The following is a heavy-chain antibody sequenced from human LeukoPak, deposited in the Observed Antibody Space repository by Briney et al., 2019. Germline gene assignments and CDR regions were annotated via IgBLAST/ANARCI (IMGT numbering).Heavy chain of an antibody. Sequence: GGSLRLSCAASGFTFSSYAMSWVRQAPGKGLEWVSAISGSGGSTYYADSVKGRFTISRDNSKNTLYLQMNSLRAEDTAVYYCAKDPGESLWFGEFYYFDYWGQGTLVTVSS. J-gene: IGHJ4*02. CDR1: GFTFSSYA. CDR2: ISGSGGST. D-gene: IGHD3-10*01. V-gene: IGHV3-23*01. CDR3: AKDPGESLWFGEFYYFDY.